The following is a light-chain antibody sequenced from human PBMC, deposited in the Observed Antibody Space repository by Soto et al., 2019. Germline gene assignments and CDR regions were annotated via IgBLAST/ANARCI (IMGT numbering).Light chain of an antibody. CDR1: SSDVGGYKY. CDR2: EVS. CDR3: SSYTSSTKLV. Sequence: QSVLTQPASVSGSPGQSITISCTGTSSDVGGYKYVSWYQQHPGKVPKLMIYEVSNRPSGVSNRFSGSKSGNTASLTISGLQAEDEADYYCSSYTSSTKLVFGGGTKVTVL. V-gene: IGLV2-14*01. J-gene: IGLJ2*01.